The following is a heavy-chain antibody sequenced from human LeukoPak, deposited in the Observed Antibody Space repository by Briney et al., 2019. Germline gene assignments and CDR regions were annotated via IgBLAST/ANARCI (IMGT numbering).Heavy chain of an antibody. CDR2: INHSGST. D-gene: IGHD4-11*01. V-gene: IGHV4-34*01. J-gene: IGHJ6*02. CDR1: GGSFSGYY. CDR3: AGYSNPYYYYYYGMDV. Sequence: PSETLSLTCAVYGGSFSGYYWSWIRQPPGKGLEWIGEINHSGSTNYNPSLKSRVTISVDTSKNQFSLKLSSATAADTAVYYCAGYSNPYYYYYYGMDVWGQGTTVTVSS.